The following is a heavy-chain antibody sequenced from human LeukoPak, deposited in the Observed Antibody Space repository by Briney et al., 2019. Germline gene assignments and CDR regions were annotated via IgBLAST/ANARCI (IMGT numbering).Heavy chain of an antibody. J-gene: IGHJ6*03. CDR3: ARQVYDYVWESYGYYYYMYV. V-gene: IGHV4-34*01. D-gene: IGHD3-16*01. CDR2: INHSGST. Sequence: SETLSLTCAVYGGSFSGYYWSWIRQPPGKGLEWIGEINHSGSTNYNPSLKSRVTISVDTSKNQFSLKLSSVTAAETAVYYCARQVYDYVWESYGYYYYMYVWGKGTTVIISS. CDR1: GGSFSGYY.